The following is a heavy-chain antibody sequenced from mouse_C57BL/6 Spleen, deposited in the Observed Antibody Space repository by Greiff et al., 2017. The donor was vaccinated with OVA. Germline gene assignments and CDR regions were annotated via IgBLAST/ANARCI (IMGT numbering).Heavy chain of an antibody. CDR2: IHPNSGST. CDR3: ARGGTAQAWFAY. D-gene: IGHD3-2*02. Sequence: VQLQQPGAELVKPGASVKLSCKASGYTFTSYWMHWVKQRPGQGLEWIGMIHPNSGSTNYNEKFKSKATLTVDKSSSTAYMQLSSLTSEDSAVYYCARGGTAQAWFAYWGQGTLVTVSA. V-gene: IGHV1-64*01. J-gene: IGHJ3*01. CDR1: GYTFTSYW.